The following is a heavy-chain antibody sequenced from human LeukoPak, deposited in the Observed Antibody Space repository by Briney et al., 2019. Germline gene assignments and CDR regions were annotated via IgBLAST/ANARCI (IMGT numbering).Heavy chain of an antibody. CDR3: ARGCGGDWQYVRDARWFDP. Sequence: SETLSLTCAVYGGSFSGYYWSWIRQPPGKGLEWIGEINHSGSTNYNPSLKSRVTISVDTSKNQFSLKLSSVTAADTAVYYCARGCGGDWQYVRDARWFDPWGQGTLVTASS. CDR2: INHSGST. D-gene: IGHD2-21*01. CDR1: GGSFSGYY. J-gene: IGHJ5*02. V-gene: IGHV4-34*01.